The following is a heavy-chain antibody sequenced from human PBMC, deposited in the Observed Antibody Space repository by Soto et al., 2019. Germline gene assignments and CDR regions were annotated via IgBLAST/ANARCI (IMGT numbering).Heavy chain of an antibody. CDR3: ARRYCSSTSCYMDWFDP. CDR2: IDPSDSYT. J-gene: IGHJ5*02. D-gene: IGHD2-2*02. Sequence: RESLKISCKGSGYSFTSYWISWVRQMPGKGLEWMGRIDPSDSYTNYSPSFQGHVTISADKSISTAYLQWSSLKASDTAMYYCARRYCSSTSCYMDWFDPWGQGTLVTVSS. V-gene: IGHV5-10-1*01. CDR1: GYSFTSYW.